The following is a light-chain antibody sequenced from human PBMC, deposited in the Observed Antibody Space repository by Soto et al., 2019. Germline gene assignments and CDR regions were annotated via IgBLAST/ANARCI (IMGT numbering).Light chain of an antibody. Sequence: QSALAQPASVSGSPGQSITISCTGTSSDVGGYNYVSWYQQHPGKAPKLIIYEVYNRPSGVSNRFSGSKSGNTASLTISGLQAEDEAEYYYSSFTSRSTDVLFGGGTKLTVL. J-gene: IGLJ2*01. CDR3: SSFTSRSTDVL. CDR1: SSDVGGYNY. V-gene: IGLV2-14*01. CDR2: EVY.